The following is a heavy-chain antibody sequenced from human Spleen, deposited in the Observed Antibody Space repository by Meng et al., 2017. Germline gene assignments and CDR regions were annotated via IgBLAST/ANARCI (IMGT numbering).Heavy chain of an antibody. CDR1: GGSISTSGYY. CDR2: IGHSGFT. CDR3: VRSSGWVKTGFDP. Sequence: QPQLQESGTGLGKPSAALSLTFSVSGGSISTSGYYWGWIRQPPGKGLEWIGSIGHSGFTYYTPSLKSRVTVSIETSRNQFSLWLTAVTAADTAVYYCVRSSGWVKTGFDPWGQGTLVTVSS. J-gene: IGHJ5*02. V-gene: IGHV4-39*01. D-gene: IGHD6-19*01.